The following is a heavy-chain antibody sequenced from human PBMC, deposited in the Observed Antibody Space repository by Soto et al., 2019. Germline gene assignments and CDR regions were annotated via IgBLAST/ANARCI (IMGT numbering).Heavy chain of an antibody. D-gene: IGHD2-15*01. CDR2: IIPIFGTA. J-gene: IGHJ4*02. Sequence: GASVKVSCKASGGTFSSYAISWVRQAPGQGLEWMGGIIPIFGTANYAQKFQGRVTITADESTSTAYMELSSLRSEDTAVYYCARDRAPDRFSYYFDYWGQGTLVTVSS. CDR3: ARDRAPDRFSYYFDY. V-gene: IGHV1-69*13. CDR1: GGTFSSYA.